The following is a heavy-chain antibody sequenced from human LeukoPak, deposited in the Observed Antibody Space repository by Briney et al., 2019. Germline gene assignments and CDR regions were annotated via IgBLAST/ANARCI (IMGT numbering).Heavy chain of an antibody. Sequence: SETLSLTCAVYGGSFSGYYWSWMRQPPGEGLEWIGDINQSGSSTYNPSLKSRVTILVDTSKNQFSLELTSVTAADTAVYYCARDYGDSRNYNWFDPWGQGTLVTVSS. CDR2: INQSGSS. CDR3: ARDYGDSRNYNWFDP. V-gene: IGHV4-34*01. D-gene: IGHD4-17*01. CDR1: GGSFSGYY. J-gene: IGHJ5*02.